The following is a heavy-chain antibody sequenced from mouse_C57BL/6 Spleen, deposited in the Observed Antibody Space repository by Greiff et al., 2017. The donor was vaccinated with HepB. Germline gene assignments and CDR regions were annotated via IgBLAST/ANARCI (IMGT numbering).Heavy chain of an antibody. D-gene: IGHD1-1*01. V-gene: IGHV1-82*01. CDR2: IYPGDGDT. CDR1: GYAFSSSW. CDR3: VRGSYYYDAMDY. J-gene: IGHJ4*01. Sequence: VQLQQSGPELVKPGASVKISCKASGYAFSSSWMNWVKQRPGKGLEWIGRIYPGDGDTNYNGKFKGKATLTADKSSSTAYMQLSSLTSEDSAVYFCVRGSYYYDAMDYWGQGTSVTVSS.